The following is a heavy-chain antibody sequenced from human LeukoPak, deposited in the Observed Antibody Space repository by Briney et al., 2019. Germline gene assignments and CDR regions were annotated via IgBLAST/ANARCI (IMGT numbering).Heavy chain of an antibody. D-gene: IGHD3-10*01. CDR3: ARLSLDYYGSGSYSFDY. V-gene: IGHV4-4*02. CDR2: IYHSGST. CDR1: GGSISSSNW. Sequence: SETLSLTCAVSGGSISSSNWWSWVRQPPGKGLEWIGEIYHSGSTNYNPSLKSRVTISVDKSKNQFSLKLSSVTAADTAVYYCARLSLDYYGSGSYSFDYWGQGTLVTVSS. J-gene: IGHJ4*02.